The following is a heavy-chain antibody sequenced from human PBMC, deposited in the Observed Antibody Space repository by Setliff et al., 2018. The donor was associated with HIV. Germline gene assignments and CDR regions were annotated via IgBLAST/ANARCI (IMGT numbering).Heavy chain of an antibody. V-gene: IGHV4-59*01. CDR2: MYYSGNT. CDR1: GYSISSGYY. Sequence: SETLSLTCAVSGYSISSGYYWGWIRQPPGKGLEWIGYMYYSGNTNYNPSLKSRVTISVDTSKSQFSLKLNSVTAADTAVYYCARVKSIKTTLVRLWPRFDLWGQGTQVTVSS. J-gene: IGHJ5*02. D-gene: IGHD3-10*01. CDR3: ARVKSIKTTLVRLWPRFDL.